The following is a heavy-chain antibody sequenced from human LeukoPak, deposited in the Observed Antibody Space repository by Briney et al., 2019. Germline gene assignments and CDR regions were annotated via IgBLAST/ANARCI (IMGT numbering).Heavy chain of an antibody. J-gene: IGHJ4*02. CDR2: IHYSGST. Sequence: SETLSLTCTVSGGSISTTDYYWDWIRQPPGKGLEWIGGIHYSGSTYYSPSLKSRLTISIYVSKNQSSLKLSSVTAADTAVYYCARRGSGYNNYFDYWGQGTLVTVSS. V-gene: IGHV4-39*01. CDR3: ARRGSGYNNYFDY. D-gene: IGHD5-24*01. CDR1: GGSISTTDYY.